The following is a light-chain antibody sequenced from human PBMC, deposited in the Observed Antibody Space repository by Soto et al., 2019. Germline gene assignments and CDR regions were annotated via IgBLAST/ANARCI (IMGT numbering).Light chain of an antibody. CDR3: QQRSNWSIT. V-gene: IGKV3-11*01. CDR2: DAS. J-gene: IGKJ5*01. Sequence: EIVLTQSPATLSLSPGERATLSCRASQSVSSYLAWYQQKPGQAPRLLIYDASNRATGIPARFSGSGSGTEFTLTISSLEPDDFAFYYCQQRSNWSITFGLWTRLEIK. CDR1: QSVSSY.